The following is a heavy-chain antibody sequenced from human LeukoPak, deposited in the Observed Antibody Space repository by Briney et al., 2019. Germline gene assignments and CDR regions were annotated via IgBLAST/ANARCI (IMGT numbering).Heavy chain of an antibody. CDR2: INHSGST. J-gene: IGHJ4*02. V-gene: IGHV4-34*01. Sequence: SETLSLTCAVYGGSFSGYYWSWIRQPPGKGLEWIGEINHSGSTNYNPSLKSRVTISVDTSKNQFSLKLSSATAADTAVYYCARGRNSGSYGYDYWGQGTLVTVSS. CDR3: ARGRNSGSYGYDY. D-gene: IGHD1-26*01. CDR1: GGSFSGYY.